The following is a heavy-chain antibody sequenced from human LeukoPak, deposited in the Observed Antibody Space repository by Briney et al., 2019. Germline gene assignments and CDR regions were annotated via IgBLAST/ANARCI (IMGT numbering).Heavy chain of an antibody. CDR3: AKQYGDYSYYFDY. D-gene: IGHD4-17*01. CDR1: GFTFSSYG. Sequence: GGSLRLSCAASGFTFSSYGMHWVRQAPGRGPEWVAAISTDGRHQHYADSVKGRLTISRDNSKNTLYLQMNSLRAEDTAVYYCAKQYGDYSYYFDYWGQGTLVTVSS. V-gene: IGHV3-30*02. J-gene: IGHJ4*02. CDR2: ISTDGRHQ.